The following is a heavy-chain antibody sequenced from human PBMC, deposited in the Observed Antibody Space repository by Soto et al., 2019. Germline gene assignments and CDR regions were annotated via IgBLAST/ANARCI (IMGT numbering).Heavy chain of an antibody. CDR3: AKTPVEIYDSSGYSFDH. V-gene: IGHV3-23*01. J-gene: IGHJ4*02. D-gene: IGHD3-22*01. Sequence: GGSLRLSCITSGFSFGNYAMSWVRQAPGKGLEWVSTITSSGGGTYYADSVRGRFSVSRDILRSTMRLQMNNLAAEDSATYYCAKTPVEIYDSSGYSFDHWGQGTMVTVSS. CDR1: GFSFGNYA. CDR2: ITSSGGGT.